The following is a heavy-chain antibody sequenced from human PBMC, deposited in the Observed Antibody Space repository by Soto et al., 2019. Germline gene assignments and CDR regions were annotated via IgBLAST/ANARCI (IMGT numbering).Heavy chain of an antibody. CDR3: ARGRGLRYFDRLYYFDY. Sequence: ASVKVSCKASGYTFTGYYMHWVRQAPGQGLEWMGWINPNSGGTNYAQKFQGWVTMTRDTSISTAYMELSRRRSDDTAVYYCARGRGLRYFDRLYYFDYWGQGTLVTVSS. V-gene: IGHV1-2*04. D-gene: IGHD3-9*01. J-gene: IGHJ4*02. CDR1: GYTFTGYY. CDR2: INPNSGGT.